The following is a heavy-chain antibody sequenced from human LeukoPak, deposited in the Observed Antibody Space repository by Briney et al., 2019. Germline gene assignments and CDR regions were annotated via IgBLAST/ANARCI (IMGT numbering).Heavy chain of an antibody. CDR2: IWYDGSNK. V-gene: IGHV3-33*01. CDR1: GFTFSSYG. D-gene: IGHD6-13*01. CDR3: ARDLEQQLVLGWFDP. J-gene: IGHJ5*02. Sequence: GRSLRLSCAASGFTFSSYGMHWVRQAPGKGLEWVAVIWYDGSNKHYADSVKGRFTISRDNSKNTLYLQMNSLRAEDTAVYYCARDLEQQLVLGWFDPWGQGTLVTVSS.